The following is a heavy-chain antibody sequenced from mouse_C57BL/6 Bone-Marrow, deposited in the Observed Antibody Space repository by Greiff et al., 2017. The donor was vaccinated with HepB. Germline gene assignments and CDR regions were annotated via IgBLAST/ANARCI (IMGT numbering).Heavy chain of an antibody. D-gene: IGHD1-1*01. V-gene: IGHV10-1*01. CDR3: VRHDYYGSSYVSWYFDV. Sequence: EVKVVESGGGLVQPKGSLKLSCAASGFSFNTYAMNWVRQAPGTGLEWVARIRSKSNNYATYYADSVKDRFTISRDDSESMLYLQMNNLKTEDTAMYYCVRHDYYGSSYVSWYFDVWGTGTTVTVSS. J-gene: IGHJ1*03. CDR1: GFSFNTYA. CDR2: IRSKSNNYAT.